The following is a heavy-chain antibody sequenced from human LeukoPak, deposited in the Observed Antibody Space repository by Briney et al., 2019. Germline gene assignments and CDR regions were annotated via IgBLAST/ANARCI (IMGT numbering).Heavy chain of an antibody. CDR2: IYYSGST. D-gene: IGHD2-2*01. CDR1: GGSISSYY. Sequence: KPSETLSLTCTVSGGSISSYYWSWIWQPPGKGLEWIGYIYYSGSTNYNPSLKSRVTISVDTSKNQFSLKLSSVTAADTAVYYCARNPTYQLDHYYYYYGMDVWGQGTTVTVSS. V-gene: IGHV4-59*01. CDR3: ARNPTYQLDHYYYYYGMDV. J-gene: IGHJ6*02.